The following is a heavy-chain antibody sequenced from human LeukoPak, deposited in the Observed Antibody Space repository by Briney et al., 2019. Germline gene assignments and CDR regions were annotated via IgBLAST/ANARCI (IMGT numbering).Heavy chain of an antibody. CDR2: IYHSGST. V-gene: IGHV4-30-2*01. CDR3: ARAGDCTNGVCAAFDI. D-gene: IGHD2-8*01. J-gene: IGHJ3*02. CDR1: GGSISSGGYS. Sequence: SQTLSLTCAVSGGSISSGGYSWSWIRQPPGKGLGWIGYIYHSGSTYYNPSLKSRVTISVDTSKNQFSLKLRSVTAADTAVYYCARAGDCTNGVCAAFDIWGQGTMVTVSS.